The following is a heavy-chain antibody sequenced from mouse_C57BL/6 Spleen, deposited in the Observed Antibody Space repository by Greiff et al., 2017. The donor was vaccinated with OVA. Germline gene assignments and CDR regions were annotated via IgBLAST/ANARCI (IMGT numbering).Heavy chain of an antibody. CDR3: AIWTVVATVDY. CDR2: IHPSDSDT. Sequence: VQLQQPGAELVKPGASVKVSCKASGYTFTSYWMHWVKQRPGQGLEWIVRIHPSDSDTNYNQKFKGKATLTVDKSSSTAYMQLSSLTSEDSAVYYCAIWTVVATVDYWGQGTTLTVSS. J-gene: IGHJ2*01. V-gene: IGHV1-74*01. D-gene: IGHD1-1*01. CDR1: GYTFTSYW.